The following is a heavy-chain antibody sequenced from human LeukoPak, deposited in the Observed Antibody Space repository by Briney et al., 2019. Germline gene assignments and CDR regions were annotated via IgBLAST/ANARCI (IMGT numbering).Heavy chain of an antibody. CDR2: IFYSGTT. Sequence: PSETLSLTCTVSGGSISSSSYYWGWIRQPPGKGLDWIGSIFYSGTTYYKPSLKGRVTISVDTSKNQFSLKLSSVTAADTAVYYCATGSGGWRSSTTCYRCHWFDPWGQGTLVTVSS. J-gene: IGHJ5*02. D-gene: IGHD2-2*01. V-gene: IGHV4-39*01. CDR1: GGSISSSSYY. CDR3: ATGSGGWRSSTTCYRCHWFDP.